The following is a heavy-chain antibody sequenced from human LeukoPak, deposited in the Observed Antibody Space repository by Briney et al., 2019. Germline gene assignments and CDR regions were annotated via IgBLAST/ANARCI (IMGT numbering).Heavy chain of an antibody. CDR1: GYTFTSYG. Sequence: ASAKVSCRASGYTFTSYGISWVRQAPGQGLEWMGWISAYNGNTNYAQKLQGRVTMTTDTSTSTAYMELRSLRSDDTAVYYCARSGYGSGSYRWFDPWGQGTLVTVSS. CDR3: ARSGYGSGSYRWFDP. V-gene: IGHV1-18*04. J-gene: IGHJ5*02. D-gene: IGHD3-10*01. CDR2: ISAYNGNT.